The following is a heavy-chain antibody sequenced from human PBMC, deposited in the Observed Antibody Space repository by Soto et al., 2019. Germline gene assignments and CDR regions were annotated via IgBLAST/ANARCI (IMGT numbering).Heavy chain of an antibody. CDR3: ANSRYYHFWSGYYRYYYGMDV. CDR1: GGTFSSYA. CDR2: IIPIFGTA. D-gene: IGHD3-3*01. J-gene: IGHJ6*02. V-gene: IGHV1-69*01. Sequence: QVQLVQSGAEVKKPGSSVKVACKASGGTFSSYAISWVRQAPGQGLEWMGGIIPIFGTANYAQKFQGRVTITAHESTSTAYMELSSLRSEDTAVYYCANSRYYHFWSGYYRYYYGMDVWGQGTTVTVSS.